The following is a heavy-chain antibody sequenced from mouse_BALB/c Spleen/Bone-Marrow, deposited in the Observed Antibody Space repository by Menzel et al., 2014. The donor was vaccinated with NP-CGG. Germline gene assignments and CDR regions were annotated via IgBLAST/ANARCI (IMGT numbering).Heavy chain of an antibody. J-gene: IGHJ3*01. CDR3: AVGNYRFAY. Sequence: VQLKESGAELVRPGALVKLSCKASGFNIKDYYMHWVKQRPEQGLEWIGWIDPENGNTIYDPKFQGKASITADTSSNTAYLQLSSLTSEDTAVYYCAVGNYRFAYWGQGTLVTVSA. V-gene: IGHV14-1*02. CDR1: GFNIKDYY. D-gene: IGHD2-1*01. CDR2: IDPENGNT.